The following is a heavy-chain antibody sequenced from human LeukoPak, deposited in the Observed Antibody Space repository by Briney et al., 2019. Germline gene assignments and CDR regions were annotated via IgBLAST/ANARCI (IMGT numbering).Heavy chain of an antibody. CDR1: GFTFSSRV. Sequence: GGSLRLSCVVSGFTFSSRVMGWVRQAPGKGLEWVSGISAGGVTTHYADSVKGRFTISRDNSKNTLYLQMNSLRVEDTAVYYCARVPLSSGWPYYFDYWGQGTLVTVSS. J-gene: IGHJ4*02. CDR2: ISAGGVTT. CDR3: ARVPLSSGWPYYFDY. V-gene: IGHV3-23*01. D-gene: IGHD6-19*01.